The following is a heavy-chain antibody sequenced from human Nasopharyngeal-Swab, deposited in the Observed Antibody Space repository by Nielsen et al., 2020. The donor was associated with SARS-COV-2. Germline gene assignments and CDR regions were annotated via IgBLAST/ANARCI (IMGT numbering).Heavy chain of an antibody. D-gene: IGHD2-15*01. Sequence: GESLKISCAASGFTFSSYSMNWVRQAPGKGLEWVSYISSSSSYTNYADSVKGRFTISRDNAKNSLYLQMNSLRAEDTAVYYCARGPALGYCSGGSCYSYAFDIWGQGTMVTVSS. CDR2: ISSSSSYT. J-gene: IGHJ3*02. V-gene: IGHV3-21*05. CDR1: GFTFSSYS. CDR3: ARGPALGYCSGGSCYSYAFDI.